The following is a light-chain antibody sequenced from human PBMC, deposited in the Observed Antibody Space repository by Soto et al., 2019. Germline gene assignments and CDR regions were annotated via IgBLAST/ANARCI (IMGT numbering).Light chain of an antibody. V-gene: IGKV3-20*01. CDR1: QSVSSSY. J-gene: IGKJ5*01. CDR3: QQYGSSHT. Sequence: ENVLTQSPGTLSLSPGERATLSCRASQSVSSSYLAWYQQKPGQAPRLLIFGASTRATGIPDRFSGSGAGAYFNLTISRLEPADFGVYYCQQYGSSHTFGQGTRLGIK. CDR2: GAS.